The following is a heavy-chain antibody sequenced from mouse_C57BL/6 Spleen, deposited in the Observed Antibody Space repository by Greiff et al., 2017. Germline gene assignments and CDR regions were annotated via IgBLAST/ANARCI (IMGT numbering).Heavy chain of an antibody. CDR3: ARSDYYGSSPYY. J-gene: IGHJ2*01. Sequence: VQLQESGAELVKPGASVKISCKASGYAFSSYWMNWVKQRPGKGLEWIGQIYPGDGDTNYNGKFKGKATLTADKSSSTAYMQLSSLTSEDSAVYFCARSDYYGSSPYYWGQGTTLTVSS. V-gene: IGHV1-80*01. D-gene: IGHD1-1*01. CDR2: IYPGDGDT. CDR1: GYAFSSYW.